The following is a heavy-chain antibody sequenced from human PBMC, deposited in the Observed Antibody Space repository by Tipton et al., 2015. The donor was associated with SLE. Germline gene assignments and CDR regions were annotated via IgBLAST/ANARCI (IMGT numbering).Heavy chain of an antibody. CDR3: AREQISSLRDAFEV. J-gene: IGHJ3*01. CDR2: IHYTGST. V-gene: IGHV4-61*01. CDR1: GGSISNSSYY. Sequence: TLSLTCTVSGGSISNSSYYWSWIRQSPGKGLEWIGYIHYTGSTGYNPSLKNRVTISVATSKNQFNLKLRSVTVVDTAMYYCAREQISSLRDAFEVWGQGTMVTVS. D-gene: IGHD2-15*01.